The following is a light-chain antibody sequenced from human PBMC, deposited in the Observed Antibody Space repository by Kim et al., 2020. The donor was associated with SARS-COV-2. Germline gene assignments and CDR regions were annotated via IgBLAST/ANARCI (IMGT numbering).Light chain of an antibody. CDR2: RNN. J-gene: IGLJ3*02. CDR3: ATWDDSLSAWV. CDR1: SSNIGSNY. Sequence: GQRVNLSCSGSSSNIGSNYVYWYQQLPGTAPKLLIYRNNQRPSGVPDRFSGSKSGTSASLAISGLRSEDEADYYCATWDDSLSAWVFGGGTQLTVL. V-gene: IGLV1-47*01.